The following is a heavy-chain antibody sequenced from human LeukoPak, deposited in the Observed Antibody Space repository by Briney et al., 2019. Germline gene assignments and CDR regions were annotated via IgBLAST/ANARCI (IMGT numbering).Heavy chain of an antibody. CDR1: GYTFTSYY. D-gene: IGHD4-17*01. CDR3: ATESGYGDYVVWFDP. V-gene: IGHV1-46*01. CDR2: INPSGGST. J-gene: IGHJ5*02. Sequence: GASVKVSCKASGYTFTSYYMHWVRQAPGQGLEWMGIINPSGGSTSYAQKFQGRVTMTEDTSTDTAYMELSSLRSEDTAVYYCATESGYGDYVVWFDPWGQGTLVTVSS.